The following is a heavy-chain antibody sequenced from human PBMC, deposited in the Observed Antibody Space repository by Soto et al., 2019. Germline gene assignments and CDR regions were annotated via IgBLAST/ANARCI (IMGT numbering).Heavy chain of an antibody. CDR1: GFPFSSYA. D-gene: IGHD2-15*01. Sequence: PGGSLRLSCAASGFPFSSYAMSWVRQAPGKGLEWVSAISGSGDSTYYADSVKGRFTISRDNSKNTLYLQMNSLRAEDTAVYYCAKCQDIVVVVAAEFDYWGQGTLVTVSS. J-gene: IGHJ4*02. CDR2: ISGSGDST. V-gene: IGHV3-23*01. CDR3: AKCQDIVVVVAAEFDY.